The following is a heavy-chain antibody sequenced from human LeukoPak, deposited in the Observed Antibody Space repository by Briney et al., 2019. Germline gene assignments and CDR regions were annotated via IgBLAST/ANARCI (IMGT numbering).Heavy chain of an antibody. CDR1: GYTFTGYY. CDR3: ARVRFEPYYYYGVDV. CDR2: INPNSGGT. Sequence: ASVKVSCKASGYTFTGYYMHWVRQAPGQGLEWMGWINPNSGGTNYAQKFQGRVTMTRDTSISTAYMELSRLRSEDTAVYYCARVRFEPYYYYGVDVWGQGTTVTVSS. J-gene: IGHJ6*02. V-gene: IGHV1-2*02.